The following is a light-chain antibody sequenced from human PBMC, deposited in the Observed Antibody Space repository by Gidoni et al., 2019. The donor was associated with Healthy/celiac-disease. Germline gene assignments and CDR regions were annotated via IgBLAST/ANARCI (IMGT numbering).Light chain of an antibody. CDR1: QSISSY. J-gene: IGKJ1*01. CDR2: AAS. CDR3: QQSYSTPWT. V-gene: IGKV1-39*01. Sequence: DIQITQSPSSLSASVGDRVNITCRASQSISSYLNWYQQKPGKAPKLLIYAASSLQSGVPSRFSDSGAGTDFTLTISRLQPEDFATYYCQQSYSTPWTFXQXTKVEIK.